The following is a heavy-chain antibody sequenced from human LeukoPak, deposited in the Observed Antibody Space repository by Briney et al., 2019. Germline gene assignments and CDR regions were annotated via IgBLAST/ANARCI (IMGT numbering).Heavy chain of an antibody. Sequence: GGALRLSCAASGFTFSSYWMHWVRQAPGKGVVWVSRINIDGRSTSYADYVKGRFTISRDNAKTALYMQMNSLRAEDTAVYYCARGVLLAYWGEGSLVTVYS. CDR2: INIDGRST. CDR1: GFTFSSYW. V-gene: IGHV3-74*01. D-gene: IGHD2-15*01. J-gene: IGHJ4*02. CDR3: ARGVLLAY.